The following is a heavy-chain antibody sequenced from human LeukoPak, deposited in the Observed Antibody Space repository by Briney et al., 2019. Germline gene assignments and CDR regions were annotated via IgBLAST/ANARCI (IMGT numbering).Heavy chain of an antibody. CDR3: TRAVAGHPD. D-gene: IGHD6-19*01. V-gene: IGHV4-34*01. CDR2: INHSGYT. Sequence: SETLSLTCTVSGGSISSYYWSWIRQSPRQGLEWIGEINHSGYTNYNPSLKSRVTMSIDTSKNQFSPILTSVTAADAGVYYCTRAVAGHPDWGQGTLVTVSS. J-gene: IGHJ4*02. CDR1: GGSISSYY.